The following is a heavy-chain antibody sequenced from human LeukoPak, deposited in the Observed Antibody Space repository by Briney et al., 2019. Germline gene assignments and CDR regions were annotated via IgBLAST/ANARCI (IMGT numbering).Heavy chain of an antibody. CDR3: ARDGFQVAAGIDALDI. Sequence: SSETLSLTCTVSGGSISSGDYYWSWIRQPPGKGLEWIGYIYYSGSTYYNPSLKSRVTISVDTSKNQFSLKLSSVTAADTAVYYCARDGFQVAAGIDALDIWGQGTMVTVSS. V-gene: IGHV4-30-4*08. D-gene: IGHD6-13*01. CDR2: IYYSGST. J-gene: IGHJ3*02. CDR1: GGSISSGDYY.